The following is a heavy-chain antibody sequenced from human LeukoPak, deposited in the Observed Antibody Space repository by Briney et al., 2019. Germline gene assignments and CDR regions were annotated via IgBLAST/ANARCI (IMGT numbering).Heavy chain of an antibody. CDR2: IYYSGST. D-gene: IGHD3-22*01. CDR1: GGSISSSSYY. CDR3: ARVGNYYDSSGYSYFDY. J-gene: IGHJ4*02. V-gene: IGHV4-39*07. Sequence: SETLSLTCTVSGGSISSSSYYWGWIRQPPGKGLEWIGSIYYSGSTYYNPSLKSRVTISVDTSKNQFSLKLSSVTAADTAVYYCARVGNYYDSSGYSYFDYWGQGTLVTVSS.